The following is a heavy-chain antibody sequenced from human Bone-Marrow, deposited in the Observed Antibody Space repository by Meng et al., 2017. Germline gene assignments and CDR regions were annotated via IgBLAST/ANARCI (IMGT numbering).Heavy chain of an antibody. CDR3: ASLRRVLLWFGGGFEDAFDI. CDR1: GYSFTSYW. D-gene: IGHD3-10*01. J-gene: IGHJ3*02. Sequence: ESLKISCQGSGYSFTSYWIVWVRQMPGKGLEWMGIIYPGDSDTRYSPSFQDQVTISADKSISTAYLQWSSLKASDTAMYYCASLRRVLLWFGGGFEDAFDIWGQGTMVTVSS. V-gene: IGHV5-51*01. CDR2: IYPGDSDT.